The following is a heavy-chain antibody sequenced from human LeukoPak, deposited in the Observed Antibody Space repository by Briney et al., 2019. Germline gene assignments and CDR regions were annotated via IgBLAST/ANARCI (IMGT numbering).Heavy chain of an antibody. CDR2: ISSSGNTI. CDR1: GFTFSSYE. Sequence: SGGSLRLSCAASGFTFSSYEMNWVRQAPGKGLEWVSYISSSGNTIYYADSVKGRFTISRGNAKNSLYLQMNSLRAEDTAVYYCARGYGDSDLYYYYYMDVWGKGTTVTISS. V-gene: IGHV3-48*03. D-gene: IGHD4-17*01. CDR3: ARGYGDSDLYYYYYMDV. J-gene: IGHJ6*03.